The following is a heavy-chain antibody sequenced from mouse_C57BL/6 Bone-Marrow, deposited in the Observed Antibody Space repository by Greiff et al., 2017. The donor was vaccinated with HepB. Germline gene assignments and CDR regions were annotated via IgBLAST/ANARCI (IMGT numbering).Heavy chain of an antibody. CDR3: ARAVVATDAY. Sequence: QVQLQQPGAELVRPGPSVKLSCKASGYTFTSYWMHWVKQRPGQGLEWIGVIDPSDSYTNYNQKFKGKATLTVDTSSSTAYMQLSSLTSEDSAVYYCARAVVATDAYWGQGTLVTVSA. CDR2: IDPSDSYT. D-gene: IGHD1-1*01. J-gene: IGHJ3*01. CDR1: GYTFTSYW. V-gene: IGHV1-59*01.